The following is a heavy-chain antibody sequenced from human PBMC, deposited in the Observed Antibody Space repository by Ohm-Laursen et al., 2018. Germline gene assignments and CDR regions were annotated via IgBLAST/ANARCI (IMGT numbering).Heavy chain of an antibody. V-gene: IGHV3-7*01. CDR3: VKSGIPYAMDV. D-gene: IGHD3-10*01. CDR1: GFTISSFW. Sequence: SLRLSCAAFGFTISSFWMSWVRQAPGKGLERVANINADGSEEQYMDSVKGRFTVSRDNTKNSLYLQMNSLRVEDTAVFYCVKSGIPYAMDVWGQGATVTVSS. J-gene: IGHJ6*02. CDR2: INADGSEE.